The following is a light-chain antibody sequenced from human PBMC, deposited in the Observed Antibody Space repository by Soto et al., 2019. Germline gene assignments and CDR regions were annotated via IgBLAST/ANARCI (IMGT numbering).Light chain of an antibody. CDR1: QSVSSN. CDR3: QQYNNWLLLT. J-gene: IGKJ4*01. Sequence: EIVMTQAPATPSVSPREKATPPFRASQSVSSNLAWYQQKPGQAPRLLIYGASTRATGIPARFSGSGSGTEFTLTISSLQSEDFAVYYCQQYNNWLLLTFGGGTKVDIK. V-gene: IGKV3-15*01. CDR2: GAS.